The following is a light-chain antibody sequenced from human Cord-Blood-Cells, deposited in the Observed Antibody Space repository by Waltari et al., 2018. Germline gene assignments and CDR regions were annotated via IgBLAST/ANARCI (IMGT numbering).Light chain of an antibody. J-gene: IGLJ3*02. Sequence: QSALTQPASVSGSPGQSITISSPGTSRDVGSYNLVSWYQQPPGKAPKLMIYEGSKRPSGVSNRFSGSKSGNTASLTISGLQAEDEADYYCCSYAGSSTVFGGGTKLTVL. CDR2: EGS. CDR1: SRDVGSYNL. V-gene: IGLV2-23*01. CDR3: CSYAGSSTV.